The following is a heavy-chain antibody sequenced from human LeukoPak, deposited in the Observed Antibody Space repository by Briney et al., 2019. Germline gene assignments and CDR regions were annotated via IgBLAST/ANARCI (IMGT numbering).Heavy chain of an antibody. CDR2: IYYSGST. CDR1: GGSISSYY. CDR3: ARGARVTFGGVIDY. J-gene: IGHJ4*02. Sequence: SETLSLTCTVSGGSISSYYWSWIRQPPGKGLEWIGYIYYSGSTNYNPSLKSRVTISVDTSKNQFSLKLSSVTAADTAVYYCARGARVTFGGVIDYWGQGTLVTVSS. D-gene: IGHD3-16*02. V-gene: IGHV4-59*01.